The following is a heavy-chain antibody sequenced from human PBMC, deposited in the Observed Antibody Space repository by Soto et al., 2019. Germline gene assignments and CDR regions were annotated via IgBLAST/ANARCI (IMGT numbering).Heavy chain of an antibody. J-gene: IGHJ6*02. CDR3: TLSLGRYCSGGSCYGIYGMDV. Sequence: GESLKISCKGSGYSFTSYWIGWVRQMTGKGLEWMGIIYPGDSDTRYSPSFQGQVTISADKSISTAYLQWSSLKASDTAMYYCTLSLGRYCSGGSCYGIYGMDVWGQGTTVTVS. CDR2: IYPGDSDT. CDR1: GYSFTSYW. V-gene: IGHV5-51*01. D-gene: IGHD2-15*01.